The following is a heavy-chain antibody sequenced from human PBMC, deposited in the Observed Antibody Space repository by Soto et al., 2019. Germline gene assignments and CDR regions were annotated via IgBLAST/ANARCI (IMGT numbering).Heavy chain of an antibody. D-gene: IGHD2-15*01. V-gene: IGHV4-4*07. CDR2: IYTSGST. CDR1: GGSISSYY. CDR3: ARDPQGYCSGGSCPPSRHDAFDI. J-gene: IGHJ3*02. Sequence: PSETLSLTCTVSGGSISSYYWSWIRQPAGKGLEWIGRIYTSGSTNYNLSLKSRVTMSVYTSKNQFSLKLSSVTAADTAVYYCARDPQGYCSGGSCPPSRHDAFDIWGGGTMVTVSS.